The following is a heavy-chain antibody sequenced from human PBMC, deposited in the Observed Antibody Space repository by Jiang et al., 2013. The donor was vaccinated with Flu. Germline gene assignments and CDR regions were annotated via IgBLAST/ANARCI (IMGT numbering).Heavy chain of an antibody. Sequence: QTLSLTCAISGDSASTYSGTWNWIRQSPLRGLEWLGRTYYRSKWFTDYADSVKGRITIYPDTSSNHFSLDLTSVSPDDAAVYFCAKAVDETNLAGFDYWGQGSLVTVSS. CDR3: AKAVDETNLAGFDY. CDR1: GDSASTYSGT. J-gene: IGHJ4*02. CDR2: TYYRSKWFT. D-gene: IGHD2-8*01. V-gene: IGHV6-1*01.